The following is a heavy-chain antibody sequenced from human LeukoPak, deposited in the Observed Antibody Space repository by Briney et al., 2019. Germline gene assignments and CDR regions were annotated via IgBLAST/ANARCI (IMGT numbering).Heavy chain of an antibody. CDR3: AKDGSDPERLLWFGAATLDAFDI. J-gene: IGHJ3*02. V-gene: IGHV1-69*13. Sequence: ASVKVSCKASGGTFSSYAISWVRQAPGQGLEWMGGIIPIFGTANYAQKFQGRVTITADESTSTAYMELNSLRAEDTAVYYCAKDGSDPERLLWFGAATLDAFDIWGQGTMVTVSS. D-gene: IGHD3-10*01. CDR1: GGTFSSYA. CDR2: IIPIFGTA.